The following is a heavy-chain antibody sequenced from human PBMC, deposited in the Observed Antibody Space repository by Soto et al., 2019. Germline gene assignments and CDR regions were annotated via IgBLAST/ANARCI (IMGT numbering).Heavy chain of an antibody. J-gene: IGHJ6*02. V-gene: IGHV4-59*01. D-gene: IGHD3-10*01. CDR1: GSSISYYY. Sequence: SETLSLTCTVSGSSISYYYWNWVRQPPGKGLEWIGYVYFSGGTNYNSSLKSRVKISVDTSKNQFSLNLRSVTASDTGTYYCARGDTMVRGVMQGPGDSMDVWGQGTTVTVSS. CDR2: VYFSGGT. CDR3: ARGDTMVRGVMQGPGDSMDV.